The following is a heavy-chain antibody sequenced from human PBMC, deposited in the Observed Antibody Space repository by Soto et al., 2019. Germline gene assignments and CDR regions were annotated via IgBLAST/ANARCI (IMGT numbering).Heavy chain of an antibody. CDR1: GYTFTNFG. Sequence: QVQLVQSGAEVKKPGASVKVSCKTSGYTFTNFGLSWVRQAPGQGLEWMGWISAYNGNTNYAQNFQGRVTMTTDTTTSTAYMEVRSLRSDDTAVYYCARGVTPIDYWGQGTLVTVSS. D-gene: IGHD2-21*02. V-gene: IGHV1-18*01. J-gene: IGHJ4*02. CDR2: ISAYNGNT. CDR3: ARGVTPIDY.